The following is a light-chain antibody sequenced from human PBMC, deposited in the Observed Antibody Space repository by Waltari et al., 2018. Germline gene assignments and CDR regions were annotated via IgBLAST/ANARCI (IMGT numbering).Light chain of an antibody. J-gene: IGLJ2*01. CDR3: CSYAGNYVI. CDR1: SSDVGGYNF. Sequence: QSALTQPRSVSGSPGQSVTISCTGTSSDVGGYNFVSWYQQHPDKAPKLMIYDVSKRPSGVLDRFAGSKSGNTASLTSSGLQAEDEADYYCCSYAGNYVIFGGGTKLTVL. CDR2: DVS. V-gene: IGLV2-11*01.